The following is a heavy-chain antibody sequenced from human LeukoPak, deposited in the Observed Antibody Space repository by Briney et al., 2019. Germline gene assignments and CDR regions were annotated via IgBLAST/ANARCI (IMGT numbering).Heavy chain of an antibody. CDR2: IKSKTDGGTT. J-gene: IGHJ4*02. D-gene: IGHD2-8*01. CDR1: GFTFTNAW. Sequence: GGSLRLSCGASGFTFTNAWMSWVRQAPGKGLEWVGRIKSKTDGGTTDYAAPVKGRFTISRDDSKNTLYLQMNSLKTEDTAVYYCTIEAELRHYCTNGICYNFDCWGQGTLVTVSS. V-gene: IGHV3-15*01. CDR3: TIEAELRHYCTNGICYNFDC.